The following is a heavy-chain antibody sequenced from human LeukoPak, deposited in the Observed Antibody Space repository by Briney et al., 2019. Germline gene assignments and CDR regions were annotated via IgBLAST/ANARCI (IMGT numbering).Heavy chain of an antibody. V-gene: IGHV4-4*02. Sequence: PSGTLSLTCAVSGGSISSSNWWSWVRQPPGKGLEWIGEIYHSRSTNYNPSLKSRVTISVDKSKNQFSLKLSSVTAADTAVYYCARGGPGRYYYDSSGYWSLDYWGQGTLVTVSS. D-gene: IGHD3-22*01. CDR2: IYHSRST. CDR1: GGSISSSNW. J-gene: IGHJ4*02. CDR3: ARGGPGRYYYDSSGYWSLDY.